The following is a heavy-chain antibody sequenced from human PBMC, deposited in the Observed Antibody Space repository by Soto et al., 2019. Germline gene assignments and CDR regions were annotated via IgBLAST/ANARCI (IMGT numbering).Heavy chain of an antibody. Sequence: GGSLRLSCGVSGFTFRSYAMHWVRQAPGKGLEWVAVISYDGSNKYYADSVKGRFTISRDNSKNTLYLQMNSLRAEDTAVYYCAKDPSDILTGYYSPWGQGTLVTVSS. V-gene: IGHV3-30*04. CDR2: ISYDGSNK. D-gene: IGHD3-9*01. CDR3: AKDPSDILTGYYSP. CDR1: GFTFRSYA. J-gene: IGHJ5*02.